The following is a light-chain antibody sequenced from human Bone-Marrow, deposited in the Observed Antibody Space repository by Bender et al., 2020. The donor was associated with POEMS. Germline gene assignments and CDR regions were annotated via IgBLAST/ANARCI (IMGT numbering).Light chain of an antibody. V-gene: IGLV2-14*03. CDR3: SSYTSSTTLV. Sequence: QSDLTQPASVSGSPGQSITISCTGTSSDVGGYNLVSWYQQHPGKAPKLMIYDVTNRPSGVSNRFSGSKSGNTASLTISGLQAEDEADYYCSSYTSSTTLVFGGGTKLTVL. CDR2: DVT. CDR1: SSDVGGYNL. J-gene: IGLJ2*01.